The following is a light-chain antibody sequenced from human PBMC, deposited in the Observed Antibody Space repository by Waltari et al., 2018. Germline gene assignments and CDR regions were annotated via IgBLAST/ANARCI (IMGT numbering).Light chain of an antibody. J-gene: IGLJ3*02. Sequence: QSALTHPASMSGSPGQSITISCTSTPTDFVSWYQHLPGKAPRLLIYEGSKRPSGLSGRFSGSQSGNTASLTISGLEFDDQATYYCCSSSGGGTWVFGGGTELAVL. CDR1: PTDF. CDR3: CSSSGGGTWV. V-gene: IGLV2-23*01. CDR2: EGS.